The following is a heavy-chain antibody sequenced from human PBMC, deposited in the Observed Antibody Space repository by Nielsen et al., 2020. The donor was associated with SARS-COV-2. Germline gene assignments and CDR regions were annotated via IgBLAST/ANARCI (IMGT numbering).Heavy chain of an antibody. CDR1: GFTFSSYS. CDR2: ISSSSSYI. CDR3: ARDDGGSDAFDI. V-gene: IGHV3-21*01. D-gene: IGHD4-23*01. Sequence: GGSLRLSCAASGFTFSSYSMNWVRQAPGKGLEWASSISSSSSYIYYADSVKGRFTISRDNAKNSLYLQMNSLRAEDTAVYYCARDDGGSDAFDIWGQGTMVTVSS. J-gene: IGHJ3*02.